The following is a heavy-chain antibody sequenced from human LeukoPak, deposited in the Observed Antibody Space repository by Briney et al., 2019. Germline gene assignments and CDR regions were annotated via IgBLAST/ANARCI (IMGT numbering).Heavy chain of an antibody. CDR2: INPNSGGT. CDR3: ARDSGSSGWDPTNFFDY. J-gene: IGHJ4*02. CDR1: GYTFTGYY. V-gene: IGHV1-2*02. D-gene: IGHD6-19*01. Sequence: GASVKVSCKASGYTFTGYYMHWVRQAPGQGLEWMGWINPNSGGTNYAQKFQGRVTMTGDTSINTAYLELSRSDDTAVYYCARDSGSSGWDPTNFFDYWGQGTLVTVSS.